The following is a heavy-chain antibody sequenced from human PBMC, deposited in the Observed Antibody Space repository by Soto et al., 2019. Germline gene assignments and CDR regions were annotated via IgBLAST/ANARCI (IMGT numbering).Heavy chain of an antibody. CDR3: ARGSAFIGLDY. CDR2: IGTSGSYI. V-gene: IGHV3-21*01. Sequence: PWGSLRLSCAVSGFIFSRYSMNWVRQAPGKGLEWVSSIGTSGSYIYDTDSVKGRFTISRDNTKDSLYLQMNSLRAEDTAIYYCARGSAFIGLDYWGQGTPVTVSS. J-gene: IGHJ4*02. CDR1: GFIFSRYS. D-gene: IGHD1-26*01.